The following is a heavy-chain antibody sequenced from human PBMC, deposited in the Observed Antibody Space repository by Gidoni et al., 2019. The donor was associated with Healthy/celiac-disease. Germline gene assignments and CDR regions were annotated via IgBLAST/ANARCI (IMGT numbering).Heavy chain of an antibody. V-gene: IGHV4-34*01. Sequence: QVQLQQWGAGLLKPSETLSLTCAVYGGSFSGYYWSWIRQPPGKGLEWIGEINHSGSTNYNPSLKIRVTISVDTSKNQFSLKLSSVTAADTAVYYCARGQYYYDSSGNPIKGAIDYWGQGTLVTVSS. D-gene: IGHD3-22*01. CDR2: INHSGST. J-gene: IGHJ4*02. CDR3: ARGQYYYDSSGNPIKGAIDY. CDR1: GGSFSGYY.